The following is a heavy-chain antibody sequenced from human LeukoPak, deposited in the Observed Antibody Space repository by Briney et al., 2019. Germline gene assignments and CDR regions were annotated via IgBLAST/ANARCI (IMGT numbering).Heavy chain of an antibody. D-gene: IGHD4-17*01. CDR3: ASPGKLSFTTVKMGY. CDR2: ISSSSSYI. Sequence: GGSLRLSCAASGFTFSSYSMNWVRQAPGKGLEWVSSISSSSSYIYYADSVKGRFTISRDNAKNSLYLQMNSLRAEDTAVYYCASPGKLSFTTVKMGYWGQGTLVTVSS. V-gene: IGHV3-21*01. CDR1: GFTFSSYS. J-gene: IGHJ4*02.